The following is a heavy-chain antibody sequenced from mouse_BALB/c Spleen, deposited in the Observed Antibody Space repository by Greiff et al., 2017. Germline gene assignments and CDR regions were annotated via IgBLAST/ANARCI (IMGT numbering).Heavy chain of an antibody. CDR2: INPSTGYT. V-gene: IGHV1-7*01. CDR3: ARSGDYDGGYYAMDY. J-gene: IGHJ4*01. D-gene: IGHD2-4*01. Sequence: QVQLKESGAELAKPGASVKMSCKASGYTFTSYWMHWVKQRPGQGLEWIGYINPSTGYTEYNQKFKDKATLTADKSSSTAYMQLSSLTSEDSAVYYCARSGDYDGGYYAMDYWGQGTSVTVSS. CDR1: GYTFTSYW.